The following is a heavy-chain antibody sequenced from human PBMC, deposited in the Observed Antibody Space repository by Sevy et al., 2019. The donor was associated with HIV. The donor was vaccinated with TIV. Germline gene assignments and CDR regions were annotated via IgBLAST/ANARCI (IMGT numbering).Heavy chain of an antibody. D-gene: IGHD6-19*01. J-gene: IGHJ5*02. CDR3: ADVNARGRGCS. CDR2: IYYNGHI. V-gene: IGHV4-59*08. CDR1: GGSITSLY. Sequence: SETLSLTCTVSGGSITSLYWNWIRQPPGKGLEWIANIYYNGHINYNPSLKSRVTLSLDTSKNQFSLRLSSVTAADTAMYYCADVNARGRGCSWGQGTLVTVSS.